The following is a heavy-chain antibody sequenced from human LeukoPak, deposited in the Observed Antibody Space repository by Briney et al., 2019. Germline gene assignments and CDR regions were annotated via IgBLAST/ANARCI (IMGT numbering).Heavy chain of an antibody. D-gene: IGHD6-19*01. Sequence: GASVKVSCKASGYTFTGYGISWVRQAPGQGLEWMGWINPYNGNTDHAQALQGRLTMTTDTSTSTASMELMSLRSDDTAVYYCFIAVAGVRFAFDIWGQGTMVTVSS. J-gene: IGHJ3*02. CDR3: FIAVAGVRFAFDI. V-gene: IGHV1-18*01. CDR1: GYTFTGYG. CDR2: INPYNGNT.